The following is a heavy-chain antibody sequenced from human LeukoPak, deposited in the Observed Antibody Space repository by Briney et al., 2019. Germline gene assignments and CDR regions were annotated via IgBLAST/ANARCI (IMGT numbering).Heavy chain of an antibody. Sequence: GGSLRLSCTISETTVGYNYMSWVRQAPGKGLECVAVLWIDGTTHYADSVKGRFSISGDNPENTVHLQMNSLRPDDTAVYYCARKYGDAWGQGTLIPVSS. CDR2: LWIDGTT. D-gene: IGHD3-10*01. CDR1: ETTVGYNY. CDR3: ARKYGDA. V-gene: IGHV3-66*02. J-gene: IGHJ5*02.